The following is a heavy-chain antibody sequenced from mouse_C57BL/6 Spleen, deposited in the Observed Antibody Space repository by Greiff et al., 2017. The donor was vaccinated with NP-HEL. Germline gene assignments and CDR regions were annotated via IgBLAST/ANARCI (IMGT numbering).Heavy chain of an antibody. J-gene: IGHJ3*01. V-gene: IGHV14-3*01. CDR1: GFNIKNTY. Sequence: VQLKQSVAELVRPGASVKLSCTASGFNIKNTYMHWVKQRPEQGLEWIGRIDPANGNTKYAPKFQGKATITADTSSNTAYLQLSSLTSEDTAIYYCASPPSFYGSSSWFAYWGQGTLVTVSA. D-gene: IGHD1-1*01. CDR2: IDPANGNT. CDR3: ASPPSFYGSSSWFAY.